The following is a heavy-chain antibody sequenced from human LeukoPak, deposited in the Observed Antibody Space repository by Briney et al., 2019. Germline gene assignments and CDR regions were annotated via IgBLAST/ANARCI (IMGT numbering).Heavy chain of an antibody. CDR1: GFTFSSYG. D-gene: IGHD2-15*01. J-gene: IGHJ6*02. V-gene: IGHV3-30*03. Sequence: GGSLRLSCAASGFTFSSYGMHWVRQAPGKGLEWVAVISYDGSNKYYADSVKGRFTISRDNSKNTLYLQMNSLRAEDTAVYYCARAHPSNYCSGGSCYYYGMDVWGQGTTVTVSS. CDR2: ISYDGSNK. CDR3: ARAHPSNYCSGGSCYYYGMDV.